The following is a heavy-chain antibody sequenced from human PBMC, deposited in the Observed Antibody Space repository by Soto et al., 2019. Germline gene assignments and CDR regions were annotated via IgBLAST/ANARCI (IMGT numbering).Heavy chain of an antibody. CDR2: SSYSGST. CDR3: ARDRRNYDRSCFGL. J-gene: IGHJ4*02. D-gene: IGHD3-22*01. Sequence: SETLSLTCTVSGGSISSYAYYWIWMRPRPGKGLEGSGYSSYSGSTYYNPHRKIRVTITLDTSKNHHNLTLSSVAAADTAGYDCARDRRNYDRSCFGLWGQGTLVTVSS. CDR1: GGSISSYAYY. V-gene: IGHV4-31*03.